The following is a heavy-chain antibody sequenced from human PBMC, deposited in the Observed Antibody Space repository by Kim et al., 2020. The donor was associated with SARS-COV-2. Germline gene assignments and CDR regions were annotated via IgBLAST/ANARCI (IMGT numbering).Heavy chain of an antibody. V-gene: IGHV3-15*01. D-gene: IGHD3-10*01. Sequence: GGSLRLSCAASGFTFSNAWMSWFRQAPGKGLEWVGRIKSKTDGGTTDYAAPVKGRFTISRDDSKNTLYLQMNSLKTEDTAVYYCTTASLLWFGELCYWGQGTLVTVSS. CDR1: GFTFSNAW. CDR3: TTASLLWFGELCY. J-gene: IGHJ4*02. CDR2: IKSKTDGGTT.